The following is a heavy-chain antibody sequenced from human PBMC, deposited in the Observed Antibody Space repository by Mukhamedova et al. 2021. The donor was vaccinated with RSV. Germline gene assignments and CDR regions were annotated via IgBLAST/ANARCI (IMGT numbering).Heavy chain of an antibody. V-gene: IGHV4-34*01. Sequence: IGEINYSGRTNYNSSLKRRVTISVDTSKNQFSLKLNSVTAADTAVYYCAKRIPYCTSTSCHPDAFDIWGQGTMVTVSS. J-gene: IGHJ3*02. CDR2: INYSGRT. D-gene: IGHD2-2*01. CDR3: AKRIPYCTSTSCHPDAFDI.